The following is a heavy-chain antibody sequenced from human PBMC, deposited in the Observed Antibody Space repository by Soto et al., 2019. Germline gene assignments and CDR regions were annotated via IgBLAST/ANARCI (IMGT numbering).Heavy chain of an antibody. Sequence: GSLRLSCEASGFTFEDSGMSWVRQAPGQGLEWVSGINWSGDNTGYADSVKGRFTISRENAKNSLYLQMNSLRAEDTAFYYCARAPGYCSNSSCCYFFDYCAQRALVTVSS. V-gene: IGHV3-20*04. CDR3: ARAPGYCSNSSCCYFFDY. J-gene: IGHJ4*02. CDR1: GFTFEDSG. D-gene: IGHD2-2*01. CDR2: INWSGDNT.